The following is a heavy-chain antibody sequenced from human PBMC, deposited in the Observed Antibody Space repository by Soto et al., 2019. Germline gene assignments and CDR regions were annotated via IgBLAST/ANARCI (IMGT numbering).Heavy chain of an antibody. Sequence: QVQLVQSGAEVKKPGSSVKVSCKASGGTFSSYTISWVRQAPGQGLEWMGRIIPILGIANYAQKFQGRVTITADKPTSTAYMELSSLRSEDTAVYYCARDRVVTPLYYGMDVWGQGTTVTVSS. CDR3: ARDRVVTPLYYGMDV. D-gene: IGHD2-15*01. CDR2: IIPILGIA. V-gene: IGHV1-69*08. J-gene: IGHJ6*02. CDR1: GGTFSSYT.